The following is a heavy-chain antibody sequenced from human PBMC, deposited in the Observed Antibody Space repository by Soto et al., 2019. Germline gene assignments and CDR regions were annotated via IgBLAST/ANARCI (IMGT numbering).Heavy chain of an antibody. CDR3: ARDSRYDFWSGYFYYFDY. V-gene: IGHV3-33*01. CDR1: GFTFSSYG. D-gene: IGHD3-3*01. CDR2: IWYDGSNK. Sequence: GGSLRLSCAASGFTFSSYGMHWVRQAPGKGLEWVAVIWYDGSNKYYADSVKGRFTISRDNSKNTLYLQMNSLRAEDTAVYYCARDSRYDFWSGYFYYFDYWGQGTLVTVSS. J-gene: IGHJ4*02.